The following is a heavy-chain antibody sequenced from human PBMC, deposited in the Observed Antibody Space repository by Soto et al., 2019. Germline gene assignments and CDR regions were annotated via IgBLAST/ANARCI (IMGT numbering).Heavy chain of an antibody. J-gene: IGHJ4*02. V-gene: IGHV1-2*02. D-gene: IGHD3-16*01. Sequence: ASVKVSCKASGYTFTSYGISWVRQAPGQGLEWMGWINPNSGGTNYAQKFQGRVTMTRDTSISTAYMELSRLRSDDTAVYYCARDHPTYYFDYWGQGTLVTVSS. CDR3: ARDHPTYYFDY. CDR2: INPNSGGT. CDR1: GYTFTSYG.